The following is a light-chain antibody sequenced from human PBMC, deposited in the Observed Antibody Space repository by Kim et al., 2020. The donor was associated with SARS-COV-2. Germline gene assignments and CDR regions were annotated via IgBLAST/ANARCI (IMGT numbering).Light chain of an antibody. Sequence: ASVGTRVAITGRASQGISSWLAWYQHKPGEAPILLIYGASSLQRGVPSRFSGSGSGTDFTLTISSLQPEDSAAYYCQQTDTFPLTFGGGTKVDIK. CDR1: QGISSW. CDR3: QQTDTFPLT. V-gene: IGKV1-12*01. CDR2: GAS. J-gene: IGKJ4*01.